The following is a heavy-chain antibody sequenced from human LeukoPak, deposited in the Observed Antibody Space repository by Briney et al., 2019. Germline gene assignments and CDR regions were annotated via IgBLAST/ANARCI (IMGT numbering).Heavy chain of an antibody. CDR3: ASRPIAVAGKPNYYFDY. CDR1: GFTFTNYA. Sequence: GGSLRLSCAASGFTFTNYAMSWVRQAPGKGLEWVSIISADATGTYYADSLRGRFTISRDNSKNTLYLQMNSLRAEDTAVYYCASRPIAVAGKPNYYFDYWGQGTLVTVSS. CDR2: ISADATGT. J-gene: IGHJ4*02. D-gene: IGHD6-19*01. V-gene: IGHV3-23*01.